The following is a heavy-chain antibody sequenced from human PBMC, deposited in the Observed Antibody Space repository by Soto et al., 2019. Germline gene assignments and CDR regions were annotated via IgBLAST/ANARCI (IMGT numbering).Heavy chain of an antibody. CDR2: INHSGST. V-gene: IGHV4-34*01. D-gene: IGHD6-13*01. J-gene: IGHJ6*02. CDR3: ANLQQLPLHGYYYYGMDV. CDR1: GGSFSGYY. Sequence: SETLSLTCAVYGGSFSGYYWSWIRQPPGKGLEWIGEINHSGSTNYNPSLKSRVTISVDTSKNQFSLKLSSVTAADTAVYYCANLQQLPLHGYYYYGMDVWGQGTTVTVSS.